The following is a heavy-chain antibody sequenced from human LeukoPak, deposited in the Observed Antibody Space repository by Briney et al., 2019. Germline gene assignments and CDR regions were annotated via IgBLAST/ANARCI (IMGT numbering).Heavy chain of an antibody. D-gene: IGHD1-1*01. Sequence: PSETLSLTCAVYGGSFSGYYWSWIRQPPGKVLEWIGEINHSGSTNYNPSLKSRVTISVDTSKNQFSLKLSSVTAADTAVYYCARAGTRSFYYYYYYMDVWGKGTTVTVSS. J-gene: IGHJ6*03. CDR3: ARAGTRSFYYYYYYMDV. CDR2: INHSGST. CDR1: GGSFSGYY. V-gene: IGHV4-34*01.